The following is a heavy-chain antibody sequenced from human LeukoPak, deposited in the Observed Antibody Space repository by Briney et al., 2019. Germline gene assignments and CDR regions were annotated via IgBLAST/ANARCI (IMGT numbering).Heavy chain of an antibody. CDR3: ARIAYDALDSYYYGMDV. V-gene: IGHV4-31*03. CDR1: GGSISSGPYY. Sequence: TLSLTCTVSGGSISSGPYYWIWIRQHPGKGLEWIAYITYSGNTYYYPALNSRVTVSLDTSKTQFSLKLSSVTAADTAVYYCARIAYDALDSYYYGMDVWGQGTTVTVSS. CDR2: ITYSGNT. D-gene: IGHD3-3*01. J-gene: IGHJ6*02.